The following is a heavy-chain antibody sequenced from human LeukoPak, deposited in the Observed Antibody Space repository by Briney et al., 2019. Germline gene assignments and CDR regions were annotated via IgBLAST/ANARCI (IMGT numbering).Heavy chain of an antibody. V-gene: IGHV1-46*01. CDR3: ARDRGYSGYGH. J-gene: IGHJ4*02. D-gene: IGHD5-12*01. Sequence: ASVKVSCRASGYTFTSYGINWVRQAPGQRLEWMGIIKPSGGDTSYAQTFQGRVFMTRDTSTSTVYMELSSLKSEDTAVYYCARDRGYSGYGHWGQGTLVTVSS. CDR1: GYTFTSYG. CDR2: IKPSGGDT.